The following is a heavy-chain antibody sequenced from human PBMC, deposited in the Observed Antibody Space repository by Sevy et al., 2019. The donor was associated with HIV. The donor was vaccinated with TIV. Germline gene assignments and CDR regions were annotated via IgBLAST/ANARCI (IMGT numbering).Heavy chain of an antibody. J-gene: IGHJ6*02. CDR2: IWYDGSNK. V-gene: IGHV3-33*01. CDR3: ARDPRVGHSHYYGMDV. D-gene: IGHD5-18*01. CDR1: GFTFSSYG. Sequence: GGSLRLSCAASGFTFSSYGMHWVRQAPGKGLEWVAVIWYDGSNKYYADSVKGRFTIPRDNSKNTLYLQMNSLRAEDTAVYYCARDPRVGHSHYYGMDVWGQGTTVTVSS.